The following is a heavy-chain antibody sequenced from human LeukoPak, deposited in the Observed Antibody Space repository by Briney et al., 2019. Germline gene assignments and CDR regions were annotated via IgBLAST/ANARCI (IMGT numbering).Heavy chain of an antibody. V-gene: IGHV3-15*01. CDR2: IKSKTDGGTT. Sequence: KTGGSLRLSCAASGFAFSNAWMSWVRQAPGKGLEWVGRIKSKTDGGTTDYAAPEKGRFTISRDDSKNTLYLQMNSLKTEDTAVYYCTTGSSGDPLYYYYYGMDVWGQGTTVTVSS. J-gene: IGHJ6*02. CDR3: TTGSSGDPLYYYYYGMDV. CDR1: GFAFSNAW. D-gene: IGHD4-17*01.